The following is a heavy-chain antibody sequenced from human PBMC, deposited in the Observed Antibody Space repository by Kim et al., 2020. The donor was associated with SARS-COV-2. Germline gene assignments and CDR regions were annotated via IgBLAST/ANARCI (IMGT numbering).Heavy chain of an antibody. Sequence: VKGRFTISRDTSKNTLYLQRNSLRAEDTAVYYCAKVYGSGRYYQYYGMDVWGQGTTVTVSS. V-gene: IGHV3-23*01. CDR3: AKVYGSGRYYQYYGMDV. J-gene: IGHJ6*02. D-gene: IGHD3-10*01.